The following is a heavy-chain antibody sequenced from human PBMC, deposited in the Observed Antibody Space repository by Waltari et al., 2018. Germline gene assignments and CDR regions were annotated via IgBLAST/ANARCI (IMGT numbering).Heavy chain of an antibody. CDR1: GDSMSTSDY. D-gene: IGHD1-1*01. CDR3: ARDRGRGLYLDT. J-gene: IGHJ4*02. V-gene: IGHV4-4*02. CDR2: VRGDGKT. Sequence: QLQLQASGPGLVKPSGTLSLICAVSGDSMSTSDYWSWVRQPPGKGLGWIGQVRGDGKTNYNPSFASRVTMSLDTSTYHFALKLTSATAADTALYYCARDRGRGLYLDTWGQGTLVTVSP.